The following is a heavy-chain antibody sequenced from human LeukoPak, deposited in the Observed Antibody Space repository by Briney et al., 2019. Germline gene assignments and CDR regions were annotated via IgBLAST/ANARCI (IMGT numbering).Heavy chain of an antibody. Sequence: GASVKVSCKASGYTFTSYGISWVRQAPGQGLEWMGWISAYNGNTNYAQKLQGRVTMTTDTSTSTAYMELRSLRSDDTAVYYCARDTYSSSWLHDAFDIWGQGTMVTVSS. CDR3: ARDTYSSSWLHDAFDI. CDR2: ISAYNGNT. V-gene: IGHV1-18*01. J-gene: IGHJ3*02. D-gene: IGHD6-13*01. CDR1: GYTFTSYG.